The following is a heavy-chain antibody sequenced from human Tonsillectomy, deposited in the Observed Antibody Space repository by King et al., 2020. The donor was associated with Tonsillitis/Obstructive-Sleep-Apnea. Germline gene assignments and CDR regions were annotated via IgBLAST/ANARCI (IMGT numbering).Heavy chain of an antibody. CDR2: IYPGDSDT. CDR1: GYSFASYW. V-gene: IGHV5-51*01. Sequence: VQLVESGAEVKKPGESLTISCTGSGYSFASYWIGWVRQMPGKGLEWMGIIYPGDSDTRYSPSFQGQVTISADKSINTAYLQWSSLKASDTAMYYCARQGGTMVQGDVAGDYWGQGTLVTVSS. D-gene: IGHD3-10*01. J-gene: IGHJ4*02. CDR3: ARQGGTMVQGDVAGDY.